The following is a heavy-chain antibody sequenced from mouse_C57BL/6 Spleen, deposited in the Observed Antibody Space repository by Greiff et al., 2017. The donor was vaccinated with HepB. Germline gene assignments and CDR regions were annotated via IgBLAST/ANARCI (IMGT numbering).Heavy chain of an antibody. Sequence: VQLKESGGDLVKPGGSLKLSCAASGFTFSSYGMSWVRQTPDKRLEWVATISSGGSYTYYPDSVKGRFPISRDNAKNTLYLQMSSLKSEDTAMYYCARQGLYYGSSYFDYWGQGTTLTVSS. CDR1: GFTFSSYG. CDR3: ARQGLYYGSSYFDY. D-gene: IGHD1-1*01. J-gene: IGHJ2*01. CDR2: ISSGGSYT. V-gene: IGHV5-6*01.